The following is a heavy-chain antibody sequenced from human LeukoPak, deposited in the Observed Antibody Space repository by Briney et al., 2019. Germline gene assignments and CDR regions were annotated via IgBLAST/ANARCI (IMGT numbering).Heavy chain of an antibody. CDR2: IWYDATNE. J-gene: IGHJ6*03. D-gene: IGHD5-18*01. CDR1: GFTLSSCD. V-gene: IGHV3-33*06. CDR3: AKAGRGSSSGYMDV. Sequence: GGSLRLSCAACGFTLSSCDVYWVRQAPDKGLEWVAVIWYDATNENYANSVKGRFTISSDNSKNTLFLQMNSLRVEDTAVYYCAKAGRGSSSGYMDVWGKGTTVTVS.